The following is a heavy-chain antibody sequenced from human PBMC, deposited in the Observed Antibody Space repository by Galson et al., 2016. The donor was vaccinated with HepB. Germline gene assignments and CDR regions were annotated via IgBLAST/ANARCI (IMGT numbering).Heavy chain of an antibody. V-gene: IGHV3-30-3*01. D-gene: IGHD3-22*01. Sequence: SLRLSCAGSGFTFSSFAMSWVRQAPGKGLEWVATISYDGTNKYYADSVKRRFTISRDNSKNTLYLQMKSLRVEDTAVYYCARNYYDTVGRFDQWGQGTLVTVSS. CDR3: ARNYYDTVGRFDQ. CDR1: GFTFSSFA. CDR2: ISYDGTNK. J-gene: IGHJ4*02.